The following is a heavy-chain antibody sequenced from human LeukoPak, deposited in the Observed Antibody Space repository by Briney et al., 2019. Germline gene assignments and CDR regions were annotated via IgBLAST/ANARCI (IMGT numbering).Heavy chain of an antibody. D-gene: IGHD2-21*01. V-gene: IGHV1-69*13. J-gene: IGHJ6*03. CDR3: AIANFCGGDCYPYYMDV. CDR1: GGTFSSYA. Sequence: SVKVSCKASGGTFSSYAISWVRQAPGQGLEWMGRIIPIFGTANYAQKFQGRVTITADETTSTAYMELSSLRSEDTAVYYCAIANFCGGDCYPYYMDVWGKGTTVTVSS. CDR2: IIPIFGTA.